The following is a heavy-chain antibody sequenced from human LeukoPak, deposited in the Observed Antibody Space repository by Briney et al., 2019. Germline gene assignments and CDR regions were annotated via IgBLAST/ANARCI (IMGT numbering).Heavy chain of an antibody. D-gene: IGHD2-2*01. J-gene: IGHJ5*02. CDR1: GGSISSYY. CDR2: IYYSGST. CDR3: ARGPDCSSTSCYLYNWFDP. Sequence: SETLSLTCTVSGGSISSYYWSWIRQPLGKGLEWIGYIYYSGSTNYNPSLKSRVTISVDTSKNQFSLKLSSVTAADTAVYYCARGPDCSSTSCYLYNWFDPWGQGTLVTVSS. V-gene: IGHV4-59*01.